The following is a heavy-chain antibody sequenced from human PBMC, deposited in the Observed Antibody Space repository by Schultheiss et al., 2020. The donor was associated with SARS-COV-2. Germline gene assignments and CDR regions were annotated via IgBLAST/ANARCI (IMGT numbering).Heavy chain of an antibody. D-gene: IGHD3-22*01. CDR2: ISGSGGST. CDR3: TTDHYYDSSGYYYPFDY. V-gene: IGHV3-23*01. Sequence: GGSLRLSCAASGFTFSSYAMSWVRQAPGKGLEWVSVISGSGGSTYYADSVKGRFTISRDNSKNTLYLEMNSLRAEDTAVYYCTTDHYYDSSGYYYPFDYWGQGTLVTVSS. CDR1: GFTFSSYA. J-gene: IGHJ4*02.